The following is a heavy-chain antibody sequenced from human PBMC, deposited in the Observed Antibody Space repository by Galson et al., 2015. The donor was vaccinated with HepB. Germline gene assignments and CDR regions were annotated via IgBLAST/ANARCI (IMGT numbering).Heavy chain of an antibody. Sequence: SLRLSCAASGFTFSSYSMNWVRQAPGKGLEWVSSISSSSSYIYYADSVKGRFTISRDNAKNSLYLQMNSLRAEDTAVYYCARDYGGNSYAFDIWGQGTMVTVSS. CDR2: ISSSSSYI. J-gene: IGHJ3*02. CDR3: ARDYGGNSYAFDI. V-gene: IGHV3-21*01. D-gene: IGHD4-23*01. CDR1: GFTFSSYS.